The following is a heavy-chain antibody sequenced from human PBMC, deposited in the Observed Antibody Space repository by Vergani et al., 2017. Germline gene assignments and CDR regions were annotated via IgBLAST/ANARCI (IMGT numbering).Heavy chain of an antibody. CDR3: AKDLSGVVVPAAIQPSFDC. J-gene: IGHJ4*02. CDR2: ISYDGSNK. Sequence: QVQLVESGGGVVQPGRSLRLSCAASGFTFSSYGMHWVRQAPGKGLEWVAVISYDGSNKYYADSVKGRFTISRDNSKNTLYLQMNSLRAEDTAVYYCAKDLSGVVVPAAIQPSFDCWSQATLVTVYS. V-gene: IGHV3-30*18. D-gene: IGHD2-2*02. CDR1: GFTFSSYG.